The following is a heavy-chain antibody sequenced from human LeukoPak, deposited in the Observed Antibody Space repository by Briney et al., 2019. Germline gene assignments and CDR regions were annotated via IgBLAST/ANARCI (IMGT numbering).Heavy chain of an antibody. D-gene: IGHD1-26*01. CDR2: IYTSGST. CDR1: GGSISSGSYY. CDR3: ARGGSGNYYADFDS. J-gene: IGHJ4*02. Sequence: SETLSLTCTVSGGSISSGSYYWSWIRQPAGKGLEWIGRIYTSGSTNYNPSLKSRVTISVDTSKNQFSLKLSSVTAADTAVYYCARGGSGNYYADFDSWGQGTLVTVSS. V-gene: IGHV4-61*02.